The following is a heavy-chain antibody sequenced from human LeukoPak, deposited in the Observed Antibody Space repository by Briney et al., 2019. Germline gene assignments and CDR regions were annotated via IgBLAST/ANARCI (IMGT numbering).Heavy chain of an antibody. J-gene: IGHJ4*02. Sequence: GGSLRLSCAASGFYFPNYAMNWVRQAPGKGLEWVSSISSSSSYIYYADSVEGRFTISRDNAKNSLYLQMNSLRAEDTAVYYCARDRPDIVVVPAAPGAYWGQGTLVTVSS. CDR2: ISSSSSYI. CDR3: ARDRPDIVVVPAAPGAY. D-gene: IGHD2-2*01. V-gene: IGHV3-21*01. CDR1: GFYFPNYA.